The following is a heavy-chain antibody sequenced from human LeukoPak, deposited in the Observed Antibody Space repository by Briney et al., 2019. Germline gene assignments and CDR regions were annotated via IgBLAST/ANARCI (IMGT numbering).Heavy chain of an antibody. CDR1: GGSISSGSYY. V-gene: IGHV4-61*02. Sequence: SETLSLTCTVSGGSISSGSYYWSWIRQPAGKGLEWIGRIYTSGSTNYNPSLKSRVTISVDTSKNQFSLKLTSVTAADTAVYYCASTPRGYKYGSGSYDYWGQGTLVTVSS. CDR2: IYTSGST. CDR3: ASTPRGYKYGSGSYDY. D-gene: IGHD3-10*01. J-gene: IGHJ4*02.